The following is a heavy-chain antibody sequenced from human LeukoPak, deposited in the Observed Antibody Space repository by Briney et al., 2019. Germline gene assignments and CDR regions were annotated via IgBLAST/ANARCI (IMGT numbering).Heavy chain of an antibody. CDR1: GGTFSSYA. D-gene: IGHD1-1*01. J-gene: IGHJ4*02. V-gene: IGHV1-69*06. CDR3: ARGGTGTMCFDY. CDR2: IIPIFGTA. Sequence: SVKVSCKASGGTFSSYAISWVRQAPGQGLEWMGGIIPIFGTANYAQKFQGRVTITADKSTSTAYMELSSLRSEDTAVYYCARGGTGTMCFDYWGQGTLVTVSS.